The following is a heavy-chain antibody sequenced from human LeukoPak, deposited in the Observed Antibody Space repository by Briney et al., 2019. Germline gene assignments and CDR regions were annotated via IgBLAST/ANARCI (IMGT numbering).Heavy chain of an antibody. CDR2: INHSGST. CDR1: GGSFSGYY. J-gene: IGHJ3*02. Sequence: SETLSLTCAVYGGSFSGYYWSWIRQPPGKGLEWIGEINHSGSTNYNPSLKSRVTISVETSKNQFSLKLSSVTAADTAVYYCARGRGGSRCFWFSSAFDIRGQGTMVTVSS. CDR3: ARGRGGSRCFWFSSAFDI. V-gene: IGHV4-34*01. D-gene: IGHD6-13*01.